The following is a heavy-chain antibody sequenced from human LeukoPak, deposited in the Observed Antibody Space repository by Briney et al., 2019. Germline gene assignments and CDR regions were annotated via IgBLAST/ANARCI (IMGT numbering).Heavy chain of an antibody. Sequence: GRSYGRACAAPGFTFSNYDMPWVRQAPGKGLEWVAILWIDGSNRYYADSVKRRFTIAREYSKNTLYLQMNSLRAEDTAVYYCARDEENDYDPQFCGQGHLVTV. J-gene: IGHJ4*02. V-gene: IGHV3-33*01. D-gene: IGHD4-17*01. CDR2: LWIDGSNR. CDR1: GFTFSNYD. CDR3: ARDEENDYDPQF.